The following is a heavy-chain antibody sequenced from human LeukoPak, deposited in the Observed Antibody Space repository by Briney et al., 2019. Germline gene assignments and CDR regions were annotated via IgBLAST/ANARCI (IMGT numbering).Heavy chain of an antibody. CDR2: IIPIVGTA. J-gene: IGHJ5*02. Sequence: ASVKVSCKASGGTCSSYAISWVRQAPGQALEWMGGIIPIVGTANYAQKFQGRVTITADESTSTAYMELSSLRSEDTAVYYCVRGRYCSSTSCLNWFDPWGQGTLVTVSS. V-gene: IGHV1-69*13. CDR3: VRGRYCSSTSCLNWFDP. CDR1: GGTCSSYA. D-gene: IGHD2-2*01.